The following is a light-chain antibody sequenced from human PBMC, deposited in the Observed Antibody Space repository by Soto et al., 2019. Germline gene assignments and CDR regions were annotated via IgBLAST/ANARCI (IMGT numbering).Light chain of an antibody. CDR3: SSYTSSSIDYV. CDR2: EVS. V-gene: IGLV2-14*01. J-gene: IGLJ1*01. CDR1: SSDVGGYNY. Sequence: QSALTQPASVSGSPGQSITISFTGTSSDVGGYNYVSWYQQHPGKAPKLMIYEVSNRPSGVSNRFSGYKSGNTASLTISGLQAEDEAEYYCSSYTSSSIDYVFGTGTKVTVL.